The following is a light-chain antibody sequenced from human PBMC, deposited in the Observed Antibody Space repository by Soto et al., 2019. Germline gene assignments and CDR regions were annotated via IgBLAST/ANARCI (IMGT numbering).Light chain of an antibody. J-gene: IGLJ3*02. V-gene: IGLV1-51*02. CDR1: SSNIGSNY. CDR2: ENN. Sequence: QSVLTQPPSVSAAPGQKVTISCSGGSSNIGSNYVSWFQQLPGTAPKLLIYENNKRPSGIPDRFSGSKSVTSATLGIAGLQTEDEADYYCGSWDTSLNAGVFGGGTKLTVL. CDR3: GSWDTSLNAGV.